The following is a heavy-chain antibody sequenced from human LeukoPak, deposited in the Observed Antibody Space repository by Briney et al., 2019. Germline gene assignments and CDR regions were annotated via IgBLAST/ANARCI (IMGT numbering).Heavy chain of an antibody. V-gene: IGHV3-23*01. J-gene: IGHJ4*02. D-gene: IGHD1-26*01. CDR3: AKSQDGGRLFHFDY. CDR2: ISGSGGST. Sequence: GVSLRLSCAASGFTFSSYAMIWVRQAPRKGLEWVSVISGSGGSTYSADSVKGRFTISRDNSKNTLYLQMNSLRAEDTAVYFCAKSQDGGRLFHFDYWGQGTLVTVSS. CDR1: GFTFSSYA.